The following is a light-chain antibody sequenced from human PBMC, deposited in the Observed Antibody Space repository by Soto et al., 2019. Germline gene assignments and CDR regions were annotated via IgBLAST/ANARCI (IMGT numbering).Light chain of an antibody. J-gene: IGKJ5*01. CDR2: DAS. CDR3: QQRSNWPPIT. V-gene: IGKV3-11*01. Sequence: IVMTKSPATLSVSPGERATLSCRASQSVSRYLAWYQQKPVQAPRLLIYDASNRSTGIPARFSGSGSGTDFTLTISSLQPEDVAVYYCQQRSNWPPITFGQGTRLETK. CDR1: QSVSRY.